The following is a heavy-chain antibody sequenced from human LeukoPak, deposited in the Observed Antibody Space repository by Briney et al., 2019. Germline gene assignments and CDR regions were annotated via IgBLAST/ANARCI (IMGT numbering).Heavy chain of an antibody. V-gene: IGHV4-59*11. Sequence: PSETLSLTCTVSGDSIRSHYCAWIRQSPGKGLEWIGHIYNSATTDYNPSFKSRVTISLDTSKTQFSLKMTSVTALDSAVYYCARGGEGYNDDAFEVWGLGTPVTVSS. J-gene: IGHJ3*01. CDR1: GDSIRSHY. D-gene: IGHD5-24*01. CDR2: IYNSATT. CDR3: ARGGEGYNDDAFEV.